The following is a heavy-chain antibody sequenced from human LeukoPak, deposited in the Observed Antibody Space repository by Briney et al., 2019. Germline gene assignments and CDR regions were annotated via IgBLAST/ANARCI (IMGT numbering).Heavy chain of an antibody. Sequence: PGRCLRPSWAAAGFTFRSYDMSWVRQAPGKGLEWVSLISGSGAGTYYADSVKRRFTISRDNSKNTLYLQMNSLRTEDTAVYFCARVSAYSGSYYSGFDYWGQGTLVSVSS. D-gene: IGHD1-26*01. V-gene: IGHV3-23*01. CDR1: GFTFRSYD. CDR3: ARVSAYSGSYYSGFDY. CDR2: ISGSGAGT. J-gene: IGHJ4*02.